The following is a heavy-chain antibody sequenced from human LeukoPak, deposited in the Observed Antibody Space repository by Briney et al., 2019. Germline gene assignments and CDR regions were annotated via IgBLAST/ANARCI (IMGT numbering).Heavy chain of an antibody. D-gene: IGHD3-10*01. CDR3: ARGHDFGENFDY. CDR2: INEDGSER. Sequence: GGSLRLSCAAAGFTFSKTWMSWVRQAPGKGLAWVASINEDGSERRYADSVKGRVTISRDNAKNSLYLQMNSLRAEDTAVYYCARGHDFGENFDYWGQGTLVTVSS. CDR1: GFTFSKTW. J-gene: IGHJ4*02. V-gene: IGHV3-7*01.